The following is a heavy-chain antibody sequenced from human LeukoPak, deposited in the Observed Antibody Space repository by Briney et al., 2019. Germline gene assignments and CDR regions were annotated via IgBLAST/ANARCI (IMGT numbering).Heavy chain of an antibody. J-gene: IGHJ6*03. V-gene: IGHV3-74*01. CDR3: ARAPWTSYYYYMDV. CDR1: GFTFSSYW. D-gene: IGHD1-1*01. CDR2: T. Sequence: PGGSLRLSCAASGFTFSSYWMHWVRQVPGKGLVWTTSYADSVKGRFTISRDNAKNSLYLQMNSLRAEDTAVYYCARAPWTSYYYYMDVWGKGTTVTISS.